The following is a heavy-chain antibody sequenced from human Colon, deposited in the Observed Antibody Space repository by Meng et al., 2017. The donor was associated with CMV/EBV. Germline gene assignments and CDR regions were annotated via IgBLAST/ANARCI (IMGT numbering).Heavy chain of an antibody. Sequence: SGVAFSSFRMGWVSQAPGKGLEWVPSITSSSGYIFYAHSVQGRFTTSRDNAKNLPCLQMNSLRANDTAVYYCARGGRAVVGRGGFDYWGLGTLVTVSS. CDR2: ITSSSGYI. V-gene: IGHV3-21*01. CDR1: GVAFSSFR. J-gene: IGHJ4*02. CDR3: ARGGRAVVGRGGFDY. D-gene: IGHD6-19*01.